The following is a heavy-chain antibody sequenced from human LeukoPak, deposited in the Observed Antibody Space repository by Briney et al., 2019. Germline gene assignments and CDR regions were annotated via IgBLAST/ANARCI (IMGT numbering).Heavy chain of an antibody. CDR1: GFTFDDYA. CDR3: AKALPSGSWYGAFDI. V-gene: IGHV3-9*01. J-gene: IGHJ3*02. Sequence: GRSLRLSCAASGFTFDDYAMHWVRHAPGKGLEWVSGISWNSGSIGYADSVKGRFTISRDNAKNSLYLQMNSLRAEDTALYYCAKALPSGSWYGAFDIWGQGTMVTVSS. CDR2: ISWNSGSI. D-gene: IGHD6-13*01.